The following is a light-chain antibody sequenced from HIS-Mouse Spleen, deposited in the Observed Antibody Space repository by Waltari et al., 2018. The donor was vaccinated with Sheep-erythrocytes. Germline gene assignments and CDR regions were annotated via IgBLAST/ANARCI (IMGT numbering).Light chain of an antibody. Sequence: DIQLTQSPSFLSASVGDRVTTTCRASQGISSYLAWYQQKPGKAPKLLIYAASTLQSGVPSRFSGSGSGTEFTLTISSLQPEDFATNYCQQLNSYPHTFGQGTKLEIK. CDR2: AAS. CDR1: QGISSY. CDR3: QQLNSYPHT. V-gene: IGKV1-9*01. J-gene: IGKJ2*01.